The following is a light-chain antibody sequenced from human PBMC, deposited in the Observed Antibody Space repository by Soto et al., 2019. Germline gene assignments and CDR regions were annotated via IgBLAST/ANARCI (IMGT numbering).Light chain of an antibody. J-gene: IGKJ1*01. CDR3: QQANIFPLA. CDR1: QGIGSY. Sequence: DIQMTQSPSSASASVGDSVTITCRASQGIGSYLVWYQQKPGEAPKLLIQSASSLRSGVPTRFSGSGFGTDFAPTIASLQPEDVATYYCQQANIFPLAFGQGTKVEIK. V-gene: IGKV1-12*01. CDR2: SAS.